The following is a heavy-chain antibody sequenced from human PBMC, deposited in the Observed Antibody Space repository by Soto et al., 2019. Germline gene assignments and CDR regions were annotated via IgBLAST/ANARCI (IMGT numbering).Heavy chain of an antibody. V-gene: IGHV3-74*01. CDR2: INTDGSST. CDR1: GFTFSSYW. CDR3: ARQASLDY. J-gene: IGHJ4*01. Sequence: GGSVRLSCAASGFTFSSYWMHWVRQAPGEGLVWVSRINTDGSSTSYADSVKGRFTISRDNAKNTLYLQMNSLRTEDTAVYYCARQASLDYWGRGTVVTVSS.